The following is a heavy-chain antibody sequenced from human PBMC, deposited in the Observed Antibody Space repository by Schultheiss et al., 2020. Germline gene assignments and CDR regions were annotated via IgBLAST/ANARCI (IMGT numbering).Heavy chain of an antibody. Sequence: ASVKVSCKASGYTFTGNYVHWVRQAPGQGLEWMGIINPSGGSTSYAQKFQGRVTMTRDTSTSTVYMELSSLRSEDTAVYYCARDQGSGYLLVGFDYWGQGTLVTVSS. V-gene: IGHV1-46*03. J-gene: IGHJ4*02. CDR2: INPSGGST. CDR3: ARDQGSGYLLVGFDY. CDR1: GYTFTGNY. D-gene: IGHD3-3*01.